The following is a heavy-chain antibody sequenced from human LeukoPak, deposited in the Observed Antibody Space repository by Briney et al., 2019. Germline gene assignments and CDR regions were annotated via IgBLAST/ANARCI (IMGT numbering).Heavy chain of an antibody. V-gene: IGHV3-30*18. Sequence: GGSLRLSCAASGFTFSSYDMHWVRQAPGKGLEGVALISYDGSNKYYADSVKGRFTISRDSSKNTLYPQMNSLRPEDTAIYYCAKGGYGIQLWWAFDIWGQGTMVTVSS. J-gene: IGHJ3*02. CDR1: GFTFSSYD. D-gene: IGHD5-18*01. CDR2: ISYDGSNK. CDR3: AKGGYGIQLWWAFDI.